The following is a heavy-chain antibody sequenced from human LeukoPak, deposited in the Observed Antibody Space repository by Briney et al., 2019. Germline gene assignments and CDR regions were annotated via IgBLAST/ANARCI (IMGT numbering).Heavy chain of an antibody. CDR2: FDPKEGER. CDR1: GDTLTELS. D-gene: IGHD3-10*01. V-gene: IGHV1-24*01. CDR3: AKDGTFYGSGNYFDY. Sequence: ASVKVSCKVSGDTLTELSMHWVRQAPGKGLEWMGGFDPKEGERVYAQNFQGRFTMTEDTSSGTAYMELNSLRSEDTAVYYCAKDGTFYGSGNYFDYWGQGTLVTVSS. J-gene: IGHJ4*02.